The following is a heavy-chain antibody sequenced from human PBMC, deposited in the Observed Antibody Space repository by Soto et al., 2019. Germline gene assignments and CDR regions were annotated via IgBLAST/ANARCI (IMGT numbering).Heavy chain of an antibody. CDR3: AKVVSSGGRPRGFDY. V-gene: IGHV3-23*01. J-gene: IGHJ4*02. CDR2: ISSSGGST. Sequence: VQLLESGGGLVQPGGSLRLSCAASGFTFSSYAMSWVRQAPGKGLEWFSVISSSGGSTYYGDAAKGRFAISRDNTKNTLYVQMDSLRAEDTAVYFCAKVVSSGGRPRGFDYWGQGTLVTVSS. CDR1: GFTFSSYA. D-gene: IGHD6-19*01.